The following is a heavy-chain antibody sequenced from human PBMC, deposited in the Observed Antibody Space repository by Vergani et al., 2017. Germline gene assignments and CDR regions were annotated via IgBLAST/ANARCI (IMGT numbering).Heavy chain of an antibody. V-gene: IGHV1-2*02. J-gene: IGHJ4*02. Sequence: QVQLVQSGAEVKKPGASVKVSCKASGYTFTSYGISWVRQAPGQGLEWMGWINPNSGGTNYAQKFQGSVTMTRDTSISTAYMELSRLRSDDTAVYYCARGGYYDSSGYATNWGQGTLVTVSS. D-gene: IGHD3-22*01. CDR2: INPNSGGT. CDR3: ARGGYYDSSGYATN. CDR1: GYTFTSYG.